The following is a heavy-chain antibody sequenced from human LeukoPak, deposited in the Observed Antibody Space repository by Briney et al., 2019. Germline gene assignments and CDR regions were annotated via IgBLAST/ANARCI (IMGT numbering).Heavy chain of an antibody. J-gene: IGHJ4*02. Sequence: GASVKVSCKASGYTFTEYYMHWVRQAPGQGLKWMESINPNDGDTNYAQKFQGKVTMTRDTSISTAHMEVSRLRSDDTAVYYCARANFLYCSSTTCLFDYWGQGTLVTVSS. CDR1: GYTFTEYY. CDR3: ARANFLYCSSTTCLFDY. D-gene: IGHD2-2*01. CDR2: INPNDGDT. V-gene: IGHV1-2*02.